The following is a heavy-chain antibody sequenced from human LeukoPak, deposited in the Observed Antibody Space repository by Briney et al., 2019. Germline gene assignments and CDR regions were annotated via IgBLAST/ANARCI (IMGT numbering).Heavy chain of an antibody. CDR2: ISSSGSTI. CDR1: GFTFSSYE. V-gene: IGHV3-48*03. D-gene: IGHD4-23*01. CDR3: ARGGDGSNSGFAY. J-gene: IGHJ4*02. Sequence: GGSLRLSCAASGFTFSSYEMNWVRQAPGKGLEWVSDISSSGSTIYYAASVKGRFTISRDNAKNSLYLQMNSLRAEDTGVYYCARGGDGSNSGFAYWGQGTLVTVSS.